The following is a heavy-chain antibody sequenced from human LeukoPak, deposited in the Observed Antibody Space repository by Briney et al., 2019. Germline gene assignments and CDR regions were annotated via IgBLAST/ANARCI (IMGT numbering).Heavy chain of an antibody. CDR3: AYYYDSSGYYVPADY. CDR2: IIPILGIA. J-gene: IGHJ4*02. D-gene: IGHD3-22*01. V-gene: IGHV1-69*04. Sequence: SVKVSCKDSGGTFSSYAISWVRQAPGQGLEWMGRIIPILGIANYAQKFQGRVTITADKSTSTAYMELSSLRSEDTTVYYCAYYYDSSGYYVPADYWGQGTLVTVSS. CDR1: GGTFSSYA.